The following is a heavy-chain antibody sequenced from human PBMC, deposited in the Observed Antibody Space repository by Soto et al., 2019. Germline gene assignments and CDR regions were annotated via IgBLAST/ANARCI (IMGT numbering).Heavy chain of an antibody. CDR1: GLTFSHYA. V-gene: IGHV3-30-3*01. CDR2: ISYDGSKK. J-gene: IGHJ5*02. CDR3: ARDVAGKNWFDP. D-gene: IGHD6-19*01. Sequence: VQLVESGGGVVQPGRSLRLSCAASGLTFSHYAMHWVRQAPGKGLEWVAIISYDGSKKYYGDSVKGRFTISRDNSKNTLYLQINSLRVEDTAVYYCARDVAGKNWFDPWGQGTQVTVSS.